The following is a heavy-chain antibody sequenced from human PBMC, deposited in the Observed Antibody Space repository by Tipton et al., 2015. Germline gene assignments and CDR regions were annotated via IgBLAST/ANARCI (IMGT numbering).Heavy chain of an antibody. V-gene: IGHV4-61*03. CDR1: GGSVSSGSYY. D-gene: IGHD3-22*01. CDR3: AREGWNSDSSGYDY. Sequence: TLSLTCTVSGGSVSSGSYYWSWIRQPPGKGLEWIGYIDYSGSTNYNPSLKSRVTISVDTSNNHFSLNLSSVTAADTAVYYCAREGWNSDSSGYDYWGQGNLVTVSS. CDR2: IDYSGST. J-gene: IGHJ4*02.